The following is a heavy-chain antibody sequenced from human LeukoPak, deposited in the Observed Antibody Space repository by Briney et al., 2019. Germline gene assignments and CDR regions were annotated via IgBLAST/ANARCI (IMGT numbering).Heavy chain of an antibody. CDR3: ARKVIAAAAHYFDY. Sequence: SETLSLTCTVSGGSMRSYYWSWIRQSPAKGLDWIGYIYSSGSTNYNPPLKSRVTISVDMSKNQFSLKVNFVTAADTGVYYCARKVIAAAAHYFDYWGQGTLVTVSP. J-gene: IGHJ4*02. D-gene: IGHD6-13*01. V-gene: IGHV4-4*09. CDR1: GGSMRSYY. CDR2: IYSSGST.